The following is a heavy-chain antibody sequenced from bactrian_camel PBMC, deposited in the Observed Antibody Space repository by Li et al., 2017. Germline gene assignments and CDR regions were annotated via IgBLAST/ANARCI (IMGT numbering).Heavy chain of an antibody. Sequence: HVQLVESGGGPVQAGGSLRLSCVVTGITYCNADMKWYRQAPGKEREGVASIAGAGNPAYVDAVKGRFTITKDNAHNTLILQMNNLKPEDTAMYYCAADRYGGSWNLGALCVRTEQKQLLGPGDPGHRL. V-gene: IGHV3S55*01. CDR1: GITYCNAD. CDR3: AADRYGGSWNLGALCVRTEQKQL. J-gene: IGHJ4*01. D-gene: IGHD6*01. CDR2: IAGAGNP.